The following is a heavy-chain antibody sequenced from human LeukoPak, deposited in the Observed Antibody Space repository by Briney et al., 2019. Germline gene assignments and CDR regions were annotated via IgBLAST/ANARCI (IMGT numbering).Heavy chain of an antibody. CDR3: AASSGVTLGRF. D-gene: IGHD3-16*01. CDR1: GGSISSGSHY. J-gene: IGHJ4*02. Sequence: SETLSLTCTVSGGSISSGSHYYQWIRQHPGKGLEWIGYIYYTGITSYNPSLKRRVTMSVDTSMNQVSLKVTSLTAADTAVYYCAASSGVTLGRFWGQGALVTVSS. CDR2: IYYTGIT. V-gene: IGHV4-31*03.